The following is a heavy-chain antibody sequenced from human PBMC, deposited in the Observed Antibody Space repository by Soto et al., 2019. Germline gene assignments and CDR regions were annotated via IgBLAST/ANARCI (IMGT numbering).Heavy chain of an antibody. CDR1: GGSITSHNW. Sequence: QVQLQESGPGLVKPSGTLSLTCGVSGGSITSHNWWTWVRQPPGLGLEWIGEIYHSGSTNYNPSLKRRVNISVDXSXNXXSLRLTSVTAADTGVYYCARDRTSAGGFSRRWIDPWGQGTLVTVSS. D-gene: IGHD5-18*01. CDR2: IYHSGST. J-gene: IGHJ5*02. V-gene: IGHV4-4*02. CDR3: ARDRTSAGGFSRRWIDP.